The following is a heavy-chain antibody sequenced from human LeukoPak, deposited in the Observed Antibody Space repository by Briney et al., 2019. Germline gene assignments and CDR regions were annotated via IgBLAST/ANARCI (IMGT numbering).Heavy chain of an antibody. CDR2: IKADGGET. J-gene: IGHJ4*02. CDR1: GFIFSRYW. V-gene: IGHV3-7*03. CDR3: ARVGYRDESIAY. D-gene: IGHD5-18*01. Sequence: GGSLRLSCAASGFIFSRYWMTWVRQAPGKGLEWVADIKADGGETKYADSVKGRFTISRDNAKNSLYLQMNSLRAVDTAVYDCARVGYRDESIAYWGQGTLVTVSS.